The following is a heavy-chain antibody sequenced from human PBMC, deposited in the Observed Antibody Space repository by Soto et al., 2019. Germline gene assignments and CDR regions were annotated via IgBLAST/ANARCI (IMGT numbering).Heavy chain of an antibody. CDR3: ARVWGYGDYEANWFDP. J-gene: IGHJ5*02. D-gene: IGHD4-17*01. V-gene: IGHV4-59*01. CDR2: IHDIGTT. CDR1: GGSITNYY. Sequence: SETLSLTCPVSGGSITNYYWNWIRQPPGKGLEWIGYIHDIGTTNHNPSLKSRVTMSVDTSKNQFSLKLSSVTAADTAVYYRARVWGYGDYEANWFDPWGQGTLVTVSS.